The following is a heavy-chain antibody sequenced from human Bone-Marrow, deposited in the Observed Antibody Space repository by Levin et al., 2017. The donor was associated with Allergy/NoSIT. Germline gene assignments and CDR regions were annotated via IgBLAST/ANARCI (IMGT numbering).Heavy chain of an antibody. Sequence: GESLKISCAASGFTSSDYYMSWIRQAPGKGLEWVSYISSSGSTIYYADSVKGRFTISRDNAKNSLYLQMNSLRAEDTAVYYCARGARYCTNGVCYMWGMDVWGQGTTVTVSS. D-gene: IGHD2-8*01. CDR1: GFTSSDYY. CDR2: ISSSGSTI. CDR3: ARGARYCTNGVCYMWGMDV. J-gene: IGHJ6*02. V-gene: IGHV3-11*01.